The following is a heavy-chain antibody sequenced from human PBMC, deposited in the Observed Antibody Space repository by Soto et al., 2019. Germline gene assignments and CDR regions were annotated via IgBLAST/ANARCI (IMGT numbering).Heavy chain of an antibody. CDR3: ARDRMTTVTYIDY. D-gene: IGHD4-17*01. CDR1: GFSFSNYA. Sequence: GGSLRLSCAASGFSFSNYAMHWVRQAPGKGLEWGAVISDDGSNKYYADSVKGRFTISRDNSKNTLYLQMNSLTVEDTAVYYCARDRMTTVTYIDYWGQGTLVTVSS. V-gene: IGHV3-30-3*01. CDR2: ISDDGSNK. J-gene: IGHJ4*02.